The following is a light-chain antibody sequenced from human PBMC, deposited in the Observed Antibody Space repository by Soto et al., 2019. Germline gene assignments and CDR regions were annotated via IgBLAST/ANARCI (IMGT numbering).Light chain of an antibody. J-gene: IGKJ5*01. V-gene: IGKV3-11*01. CDR1: QSVTTR. CDR2: NAS. Sequence: EIVLTQSPGTLSLSPGERVTLSCRASQSVTTRLAWYQHKPGQPPRLLIYNASNRTTGIPARFSGSGSGTDFTLTISSLEPEDFAVYYCQQRGDWPPITFGQGTRLEIK. CDR3: QQRGDWPPIT.